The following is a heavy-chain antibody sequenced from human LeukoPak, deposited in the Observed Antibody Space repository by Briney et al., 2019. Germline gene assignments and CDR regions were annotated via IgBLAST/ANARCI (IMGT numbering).Heavy chain of an antibody. D-gene: IGHD1-26*01. CDR1: GFTFDDYA. CDR3: GKDASGGDYFDS. J-gene: IGHJ4*02. CDR2: ISWYSGNI. Sequence: GGSLRLSCVASGFTFDDYAMHWVRQAPGKGLEWVSSISWYSGNIGYADSVKGRFSISRDNAKNTLYLQMNSLRTEDTALYYCGKDASGGDYFDSWGQGTLVAVSS. V-gene: IGHV3-9*01.